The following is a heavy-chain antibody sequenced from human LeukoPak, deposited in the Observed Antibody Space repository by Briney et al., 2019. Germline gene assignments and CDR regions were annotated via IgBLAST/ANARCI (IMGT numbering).Heavy chain of an antibody. V-gene: IGHV5-51*01. D-gene: IGHD3-10*02. CDR1: GYSFTNYW. Sequence: GESLKTSCKGSGYSFTNYWIGWVRQMPGKGLEWMGIIYPGDSDARYSPSFQGQVTISADKSITTAYLQWGSLKASDTAMYYCARHVRDVNGPYYYYMDVWGKGTTVTVSS. J-gene: IGHJ6*03. CDR2: IYPGDSDA. CDR3: ARHVRDVNGPYYYYMDV.